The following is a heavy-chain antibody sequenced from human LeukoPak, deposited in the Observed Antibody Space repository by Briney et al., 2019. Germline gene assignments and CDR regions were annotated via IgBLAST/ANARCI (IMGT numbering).Heavy chain of an antibody. J-gene: IGHJ4*02. CDR2: INHSGST. V-gene: IGHV4-34*01. D-gene: IGHD2-15*01. Sequence: PSETLSLTCAVYGGSFSGYYWSWIRQPPGKGLEWIGEINHSGSTNYNPSLKSRVTISVDTSKNQFSLKLSSVTAADTAVYYCARGIAYDYWGQGTLVTVSS. CDR3: ARGIAYDY. CDR1: GGSFSGYY.